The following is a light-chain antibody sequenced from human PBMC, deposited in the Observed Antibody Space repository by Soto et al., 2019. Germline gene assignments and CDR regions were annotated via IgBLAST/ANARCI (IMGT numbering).Light chain of an antibody. CDR2: AAS. Sequence: DIQLTQSPSFLSASVGDRVTITCRASQGISSYLAWYQQKPGKAPKLLIYAASTLQSGVPSRFSGSGSGTEFTLTIGGLQPDDFATYYGQQYYSYPPITFGQGTRLEIK. CDR3: QQYYSYPPIT. CDR1: QGISSY. J-gene: IGKJ5*01. V-gene: IGKV1-9*01.